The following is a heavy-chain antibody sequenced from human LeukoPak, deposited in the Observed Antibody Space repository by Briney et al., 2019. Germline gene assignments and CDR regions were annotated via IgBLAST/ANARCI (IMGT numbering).Heavy chain of an antibody. D-gene: IGHD3-16*01. V-gene: IGHV3-11*01. CDR3: ARDYAAAPLGPGFDY. CDR2: ISSSGSTI. CDR1: GFTFSDYY. J-gene: IGHJ4*02. Sequence: PGGSLRLSCAASGFTFSDYYMSWIRQAPGKGLERVSYISSSGSTIYYADSVKGRFTISRDNAKNSLYLQMNSLRAEDTAVYYCARDYAAAPLGPGFDYWGQGTLVTVSS.